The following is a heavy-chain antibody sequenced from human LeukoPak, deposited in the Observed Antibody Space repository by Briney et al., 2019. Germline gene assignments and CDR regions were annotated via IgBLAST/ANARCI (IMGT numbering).Heavy chain of an antibody. J-gene: IGHJ4*02. D-gene: IGHD3-22*01. CDR3: AKDLGYDSSGSTFDY. Sequence: GGSLRLSCAASGFTFDDYAMHWVRQAPGKGLEWVSGISWNSGSIGYADSVKGRFTISRDNAKNSLYLQMNSLRAEDTALYYCAKDLGYDSSGSTFDYWGQGTLVTVSS. V-gene: IGHV3-9*01. CDR1: GFTFDDYA. CDR2: ISWNSGSI.